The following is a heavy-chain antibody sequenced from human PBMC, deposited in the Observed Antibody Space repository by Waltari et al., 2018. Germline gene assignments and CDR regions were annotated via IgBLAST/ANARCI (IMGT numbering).Heavy chain of an antibody. Sequence: QVQLQESGPGLVKPSETLSLTCTVSGGSISRYYWGWIRQPPGKGLEWIGYIYYSGSTNYNPSLKSRVTISVDTSKNQFSLKLSSVTAADTAVYYCARGAYDSSGYYSGFFDYWGQGTLVTVSS. CDR1: GGSISRYY. D-gene: IGHD3-22*01. J-gene: IGHJ4*02. CDR3: ARGAYDSSGYYSGFFDY. CDR2: IYYSGST. V-gene: IGHV4-59*01.